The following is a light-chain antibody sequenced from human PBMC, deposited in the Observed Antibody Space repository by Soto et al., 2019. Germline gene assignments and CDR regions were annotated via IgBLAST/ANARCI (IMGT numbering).Light chain of an antibody. CDR3: QSYDGSLSGVL. CDR1: SSNIGAGYD. CDR2: ANN. Sequence: QSVLTQPPSVSGAPGQRVTISCTGSSSNIGAGYDVHWYQQLPGTAPKLLIYANNNRPSGVPDRFSGSKSGTSASLAITGLQAEDEADYYCQSYDGSLSGVLFGGGTKVT. J-gene: IGLJ2*01. V-gene: IGLV1-40*01.